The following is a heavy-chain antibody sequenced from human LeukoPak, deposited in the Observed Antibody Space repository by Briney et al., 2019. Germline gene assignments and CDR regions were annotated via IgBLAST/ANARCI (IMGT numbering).Heavy chain of an antibody. CDR3: ARLSDSNYDIPRAFDY. V-gene: IGHV5-51*01. Sequence: GESLKISCKGSGYSFTSYWIGWVRQMPGKGLEWMGIIYPGDSDTRYSPSFQGQVTISADKSISTAYLQWSSLKASDTAMYYCARLSDSNYDIPRAFDYGGQGTLVTVSS. CDR1: GYSFTSYW. D-gene: IGHD4-11*01. J-gene: IGHJ4*02. CDR2: IYPGDSDT.